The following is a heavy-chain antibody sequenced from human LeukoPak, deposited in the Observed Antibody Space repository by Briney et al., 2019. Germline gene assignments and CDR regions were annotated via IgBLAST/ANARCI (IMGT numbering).Heavy chain of an antibody. J-gene: IGHJ4*02. CDR2: IFYTGST. V-gene: IGHV4-31*03. CDR3: ARVGIISEPTATFYFDY. Sequence: SETLSLTCTVSGGSLSSGSSYWSWIRQHPGKGLEWIGYIFYTGSTYYNPSLNSRINISVVTSKDQFSLQLSSVTAADTAVYYCARVGIISEPTATFYFDYWGQGTLVTVSS. CDR1: GGSLSSGSSY. D-gene: IGHD1-1*01.